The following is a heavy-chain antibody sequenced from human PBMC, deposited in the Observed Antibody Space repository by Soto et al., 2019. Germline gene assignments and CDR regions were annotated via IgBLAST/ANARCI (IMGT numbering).Heavy chain of an antibody. D-gene: IGHD3-22*01. CDR3: ARDFYGSSGRNPQWWFDP. Sequence: ASVKVSCKASGGTFSSYAISWVRQAPGQGLEWMGGIIPIFGTANYAQKFQGRVTITADESTSTAYMELSSLRSEDTAVYYCARDFYGSSGRNPQWWFDPWGQGTLVTVSS. CDR2: IIPIFGTA. J-gene: IGHJ5*02. V-gene: IGHV1-69*13. CDR1: GGTFSSYA.